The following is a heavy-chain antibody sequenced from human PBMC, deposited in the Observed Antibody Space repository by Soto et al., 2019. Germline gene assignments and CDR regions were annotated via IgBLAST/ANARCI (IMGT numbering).Heavy chain of an antibody. D-gene: IGHD6-13*01. CDR1: GGSISSSGYY. J-gene: IGHJ4*02. CDR3: ARGSGRYSSSWYYFDY. V-gene: IGHV4-31*03. CDR2: IYYSGST. Sequence: PSETLSLTCTVSGGSISSSGYYWSWIRQHPGKGLEWIGYIYYSGSTYYNPSLKSRVTISVDASKNQFSLKLSSVTAADTAVYYCARGSGRYSSSWYYFDYWRQGTLVTVSS.